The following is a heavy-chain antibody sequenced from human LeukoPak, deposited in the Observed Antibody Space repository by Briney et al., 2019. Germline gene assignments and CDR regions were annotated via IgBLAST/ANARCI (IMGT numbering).Heavy chain of an antibody. CDR3: ATRPPHDY. J-gene: IGHJ4*02. V-gene: IGHV3-23*01. Sequence: PGGSLRLSCAASAFTFSSYAMSWVRQAPGKGLEWVSAISGSGGSPYYADSVKGRFTISRDNAKNSLYLQMNSLRAEDTAVYYCATRPPHDYWGQGTLVTVSS. CDR1: AFTFSSYA. CDR2: ISGSGGSP.